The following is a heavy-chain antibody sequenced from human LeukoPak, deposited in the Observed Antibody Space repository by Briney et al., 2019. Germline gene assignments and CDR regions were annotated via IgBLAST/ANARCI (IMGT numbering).Heavy chain of an antibody. CDR2: ISGSGGST. CDR3: AKDLVWRGY. V-gene: IGHV3-23*01. CDR1: GFTFSDYY. J-gene: IGHJ4*02. Sequence: PGGSLRLSCAASGFTFSDYYMSWIRQAPGKGLEWVSAISGSGGSTYYADSVKGRFTISRDNSKNTLYLQMNSLRAEDTAVYYCAKDLVWRGYWGQGTLVTVSS. D-gene: IGHD2-2*01.